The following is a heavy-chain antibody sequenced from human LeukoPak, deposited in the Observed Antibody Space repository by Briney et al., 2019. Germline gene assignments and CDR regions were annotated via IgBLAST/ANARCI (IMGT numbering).Heavy chain of an antibody. Sequence: ASVKVSCKASGYTFTGYGISWVRQAPGQGLEWMGWISAYNGNTNHAQKVQGRVTMTTDTSTSTAYMELRRLRSDDTAVYYCTTCSGGSCYPDAFDIWGQGTMVTVSS. V-gene: IGHV1-18*01. CDR3: TTCSGGSCYPDAFDI. CDR2: ISAYNGNT. CDR1: GYTFTGYG. D-gene: IGHD2-15*01. J-gene: IGHJ3*02.